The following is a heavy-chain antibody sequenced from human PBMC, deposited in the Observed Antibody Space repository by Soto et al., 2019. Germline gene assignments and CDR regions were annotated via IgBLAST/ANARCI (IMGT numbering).Heavy chain of an antibody. CDR1: GGSISSYY. V-gene: IGHV4-59*01. CDR2: IYYSGST. J-gene: IGHJ5*02. CDR3: ARAVSGYDGWFDP. D-gene: IGHD5-12*01. Sequence: SETLSLTCTVFGGSISSYYWSWIRQPPGKGLEWIGYIYYSGSTNYNPSLKSRVTISVDTSKNQFSLKLSSVTAADTAVYYCARAVSGYDGWFDPWGQGTLVTVSS.